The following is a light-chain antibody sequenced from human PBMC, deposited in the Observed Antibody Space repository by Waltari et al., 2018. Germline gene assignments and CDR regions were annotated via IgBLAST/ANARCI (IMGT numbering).Light chain of an antibody. V-gene: IGLV1-36*01. CDR2: YDE. Sequence: QSVLTQPPSVSEAPRQRVTISCSGSRSNIRNNAVSWYQQLPGKAPKLLIYYDELLPSGVSDRFSGSKSGTSASLAISGLQSDDEADYYCAVWDDSLNGVVVGGGTKLTVL. CDR3: AVWDDSLNGVV. CDR1: RSNIRNNA. J-gene: IGLJ2*01.